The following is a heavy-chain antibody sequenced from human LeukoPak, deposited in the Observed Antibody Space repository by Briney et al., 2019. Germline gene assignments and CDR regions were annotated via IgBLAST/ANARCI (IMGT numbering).Heavy chain of an antibody. CDR1: GFTFSSYS. CDR2: ISSSSSYI. CDR3: ASTGRWLQFPFDY. Sequence: GGSLRLSCATSGFTFSSYSMNWVRQAPGKGLEWVSSISSSSSYIYYADSVKGRFTISRDNAKNSLYLQMNSLRAEDTAVYYCASTGRWLQFPFDYWGQGTLVTVSS. D-gene: IGHD5-24*01. J-gene: IGHJ4*02. V-gene: IGHV3-21*01.